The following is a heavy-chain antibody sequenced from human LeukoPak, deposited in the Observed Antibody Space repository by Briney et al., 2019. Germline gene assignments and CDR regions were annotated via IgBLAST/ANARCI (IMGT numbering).Heavy chain of an antibody. Sequence: GRSLTLPCRASGFTFRSYPMQWVPPAPGKALEGVAGISYDGSNRYYPVSVKARFPISRDNQKNTLSPQMNRMRAEDTALYYCARDFGRDGYNYGGKNWFDTWGEGTLVTVSS. V-gene: IGHV3-30-3*01. J-gene: IGHJ5*02. CDR1: GFTFRSYP. CDR2: ISYDGSNR. D-gene: IGHD5-24*01. CDR3: ARDFGRDGYNYGGKNWFDT.